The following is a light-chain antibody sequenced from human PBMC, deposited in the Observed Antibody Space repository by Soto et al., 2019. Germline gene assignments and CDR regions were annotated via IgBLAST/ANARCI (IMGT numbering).Light chain of an antibody. CDR2: SNT. V-gene: IGLV1-44*01. CDR3: ESWDDSRNGVV. CDR1: SSNIGSHT. J-gene: IGLJ2*01. Sequence: QSVLTQPPSASGTPGQTIAISCSGGSSNIGSHTVNWYQQLPRTAPRHLIYSNTQRPSGVPDRFSGSKSGTSASLAISGLQFEAEGDYYCESWDDSRNGVVFGGGTKVTVL.